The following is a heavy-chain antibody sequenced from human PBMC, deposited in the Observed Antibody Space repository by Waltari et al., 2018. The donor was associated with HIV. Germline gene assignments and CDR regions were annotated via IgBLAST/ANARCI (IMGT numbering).Heavy chain of an antibody. D-gene: IGHD2-15*01. CDR2: VIPKVGAG. CDR3: VSSGRGQCSGGSGLSYSGMDV. Sequence: QVQLVQSGAEVKKSGSSVKVSCKASGGSFSSYAISWVRQPAGQRLEGMGGVIPKVGAGNNARKVQGGGTITADVLTRTAYMGLSSVRSEDTAVFYCVSSGRGQCSGGSGLSYSGMDVWGQGTTVIVSS. CDR1: GGSFSSYA. V-gene: IGHV1-69*01. J-gene: IGHJ6*01.